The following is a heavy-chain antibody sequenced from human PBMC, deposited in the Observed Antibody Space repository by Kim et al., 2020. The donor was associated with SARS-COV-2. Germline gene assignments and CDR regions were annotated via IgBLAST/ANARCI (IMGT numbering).Heavy chain of an antibody. CDR2: VIPIFCTA. J-gene: IGHJ5*02. CDR3: TGFVDILTGEDTDQSWFDP. CDR1: GCTFISYA. V-gene: IGHV1-69*13. Sequence: SEKVSCKASGCTFISYAISWVRQAPGQGLEWVGWVIPIFCTANYSQKFQGRVTITADESTSTAYMELSSRRSEDTAVYYCTGFVDILTGEDTDQSWFDPWGPGTLVTVSS. D-gene: IGHD3-9*01.